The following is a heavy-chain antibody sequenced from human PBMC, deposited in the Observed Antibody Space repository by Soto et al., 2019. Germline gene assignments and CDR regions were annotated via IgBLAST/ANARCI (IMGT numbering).Heavy chain of an antibody. CDR2: ISAYNGNT. CDR1: GYTFTSYG. V-gene: IGHV1-18*01. J-gene: IGHJ6*02. Sequence: ASVKVSCKASGYTFTSYGISWVRQAPGQGLEWMGWISAYNGNTNYAQKLQGRVTMTTDTSTSTAYMELRSLRSDDTAVYYCARDVVGSSWYGYYYGMDVWGQGTTVTVSS. D-gene: IGHD6-13*01. CDR3: ARDVVGSSWYGYYYGMDV.